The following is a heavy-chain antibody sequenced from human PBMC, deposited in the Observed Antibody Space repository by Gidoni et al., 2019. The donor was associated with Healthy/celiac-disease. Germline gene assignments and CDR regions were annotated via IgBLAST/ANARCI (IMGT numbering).Heavy chain of an antibody. CDR3: ANSPPYCSGGSCPFDY. J-gene: IGHJ4*02. Sequence: EVQLLESGGGLVQPGGSLRLSCAASGFTFSSYAMSWVRQAPGKGLECVSAISGSVGSTYYADSVKGRFTISRDNSKNTLYLQMNSLRAEDTAVYYCANSPPYCSGGSCPFDYWGQGTLVTVSS. CDR1: GFTFSSYA. CDR2: ISGSVGST. D-gene: IGHD2-15*01. V-gene: IGHV3-23*01.